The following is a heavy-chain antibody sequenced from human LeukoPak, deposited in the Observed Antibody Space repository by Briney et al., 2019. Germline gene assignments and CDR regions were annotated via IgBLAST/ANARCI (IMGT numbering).Heavy chain of an antibody. CDR1: GGSFSGYY. D-gene: IGHD6-19*01. CDR3: ARHPGGWRSYFDY. V-gene: IGHV4-34*01. CDR2: INHSGST. Sequence: SETLSLTCAVYGGSFSGYYWSWIRQPPGKGLEWIGEINHSGSTNYNPSLKSRVTISVDTSKNQFSLKLSSVTAADTAVYYCARHPGGWRSYFDYWGQGTLVTVSS. J-gene: IGHJ4*02.